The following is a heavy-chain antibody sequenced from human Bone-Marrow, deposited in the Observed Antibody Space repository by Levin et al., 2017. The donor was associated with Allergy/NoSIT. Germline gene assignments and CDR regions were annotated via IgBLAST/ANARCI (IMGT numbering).Heavy chain of an antibody. J-gene: IGHJ4*02. D-gene: IGHD3-22*01. V-gene: IGHV3-21*01. Sequence: GGSLRLSCAASGFTFSSYSMNWVRQAPGKGLEWVSSISSSSSYIYYADSVKGRFTISRDNAKNSLYLQMNSLRAEDTAVYYCAATYYYDSSGYDYYFDYWGQGTLVTVSS. CDR3: AATYYYDSSGYDYYFDY. CDR1: GFTFSSYS. CDR2: ISSSSSYI.